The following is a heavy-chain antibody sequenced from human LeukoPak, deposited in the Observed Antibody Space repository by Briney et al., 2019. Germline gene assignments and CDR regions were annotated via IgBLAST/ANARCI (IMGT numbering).Heavy chain of an antibody. CDR1: GFTFSSYW. V-gene: IGHV3-74*01. Sequence: PGGSLRLSCAASGFTFSSYWMHWVRQAPGKGLVWVSRINSDGSSTSYADSVKGRFTISRDNAKNTLYLQMNSLRAEDTAVYYCARVLGDFWSGYYFDYWGQGTLVTVSS. D-gene: IGHD3-3*01. J-gene: IGHJ4*02. CDR3: ARVLGDFWSGYYFDY. CDR2: INSDGSST.